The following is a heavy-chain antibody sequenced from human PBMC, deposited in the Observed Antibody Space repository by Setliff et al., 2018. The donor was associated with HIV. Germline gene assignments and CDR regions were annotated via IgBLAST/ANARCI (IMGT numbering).Heavy chain of an antibody. CDR3: ARAWGGSCYYAFDH. CDR1: GYRFNGYG. Sequence: GASVKVSCKASGYRFNGYGTSWVRQAPGQGLEWMGWINPKNGVTNYARKFQSRVTMTGDTSISAVYMDLSRLRSDDTGVYYCARAWGGSCYYAFDHWGQGTLVTVSS. J-gene: IGHJ4*02. D-gene: IGHD1-26*01. CDR2: INPKNGVT. V-gene: IGHV1-2*02.